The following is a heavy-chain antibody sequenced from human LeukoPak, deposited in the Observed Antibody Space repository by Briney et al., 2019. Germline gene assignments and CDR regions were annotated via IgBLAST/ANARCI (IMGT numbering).Heavy chain of an antibody. CDR1: GCTFSSYG. CDR2: IRYDGSNK. Sequence: GGSLRLTRASSGCTFSSYGMHWVRQAACKGLEWVAFIRYDGSNKYYADPLKGRFTISRDNSKNTLYLQMNSLRAEDTAVYYCASIAATGIKSYYWGQGTLVTVSS. CDR3: ASIAATGIKSYY. D-gene: IGHD6-13*01. V-gene: IGHV3-30*02. J-gene: IGHJ4*02.